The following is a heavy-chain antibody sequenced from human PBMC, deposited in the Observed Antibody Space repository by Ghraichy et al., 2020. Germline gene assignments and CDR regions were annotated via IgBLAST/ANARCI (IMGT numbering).Heavy chain of an antibody. CDR3: AREKVWDVAAAGIFDY. V-gene: IGHV3-53*01. J-gene: IGHJ4*02. CDR2: IYRGGST. D-gene: IGHD6-13*01. CDR1: GFTVSSNY. Sequence: GGSLRLSCAASGFTVSSNYMTWVRQAPGKGLEWVSIIYRGGSTYYADSVKGRFTISRDNSKNTLYLQMNSLRAEDTAVYYCAREKVWDVAAAGIFDYWGQGTLVTVSS.